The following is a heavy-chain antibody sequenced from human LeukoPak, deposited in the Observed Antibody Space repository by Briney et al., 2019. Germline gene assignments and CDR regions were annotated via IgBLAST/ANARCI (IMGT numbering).Heavy chain of an antibody. D-gene: IGHD1-26*01. CDR3: ARGEAMDYFDY. CDR1: GGSISSGGYY. CDR2: IYYSGST. J-gene: IGHJ4*02. V-gene: IGHV4-31*03. Sequence: TLSLTCTVSGGSISSGGYYWSWIRQHPGKGLEWIGYIYYSGSTYYNPSLKSRVTISVDTSKNQFSLKLSSVTAADTAVYYCARGEAMDYFDYWGQGTLVTVSS.